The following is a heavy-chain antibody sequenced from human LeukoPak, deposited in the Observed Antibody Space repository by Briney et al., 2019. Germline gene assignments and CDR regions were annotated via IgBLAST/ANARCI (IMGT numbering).Heavy chain of an antibody. J-gene: IGHJ4*02. V-gene: IGHV1-69*01. Sequence: ASVKVSCKASGGTSSSYAISWVRQAPGQGLEWMGGIIPIFGTANYAQKFQGRVTITADESTSTAYMELSSLRSEDTAVYYCAGYSGSYPMDYWGQGTLVTVSS. CDR1: GGTSSSYA. CDR3: AGYSGSYPMDY. D-gene: IGHD1-26*01. CDR2: IIPIFGTA.